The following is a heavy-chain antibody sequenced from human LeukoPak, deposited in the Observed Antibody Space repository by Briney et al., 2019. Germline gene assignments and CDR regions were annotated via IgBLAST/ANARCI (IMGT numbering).Heavy chain of an antibody. V-gene: IGHV3-73*01. CDR1: GFIFSGSD. D-gene: IGHD6-19*01. Sequence: GGSLRLSCAASGFIFSGSDIHWVRQASGKGLEWVGRVTTKPNNYATTYGASVKGRFTISRDDSANTAYLQMNSLKTEDTAVYYCTTYRSGHYWGQGTLVTVSS. J-gene: IGHJ4*02. CDR2: VTTKPNNYAT. CDR3: TTYRSGHY.